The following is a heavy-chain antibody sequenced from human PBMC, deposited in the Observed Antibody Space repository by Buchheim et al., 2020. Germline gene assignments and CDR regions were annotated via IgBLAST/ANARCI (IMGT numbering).Heavy chain of an antibody. Sequence: QVQLQESGPGLVKPSGTLSLTCAVSSGSISSSYWCSWVRQPPGKGLEWIGEISQSGDTSYTPSLKSRVSMSLDNSQNQLSLNLNSVTAADTAVYYCARNYYFYGMDVWGQGTT. J-gene: IGHJ6*02. CDR3: ARNYYFYGMDV. V-gene: IGHV4-4*02. CDR1: SGSISSSYW. CDR2: ISQSGDT.